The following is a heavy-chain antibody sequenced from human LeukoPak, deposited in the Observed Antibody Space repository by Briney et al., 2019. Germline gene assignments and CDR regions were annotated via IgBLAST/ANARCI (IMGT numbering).Heavy chain of an antibody. V-gene: IGHV3-21*01. CDR1: GFTFSSYS. Sequence: PGGSLRLSCAASGFTFSSYSMTWVRQAPGKGLEWVSSISSSSSYIYYADSVKGRFTISRDNAKNSLYLQMNSLRAEDTAVYYCAGEEKASNDYWGQGTLVTVSS. CDR3: AGEEKASNDY. J-gene: IGHJ4*02. D-gene: IGHD4-4*01. CDR2: ISSSSSYI.